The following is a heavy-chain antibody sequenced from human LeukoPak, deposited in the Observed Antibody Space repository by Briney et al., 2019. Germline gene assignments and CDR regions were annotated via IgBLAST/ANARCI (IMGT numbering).Heavy chain of an antibody. CDR1: GFTFSDYY. J-gene: IGHJ4*02. D-gene: IGHD3-10*01. Sequence: GGSLRLSCAASGFTFSDYYMSWIRQAPGKGLEWVSYISSGSSTIYYADSVKGRFTISRDNSKNTLYLQMNSLRAEDTAVYYCARDHYYGSGSFFDYWGQGTLVTVSS. V-gene: IGHV3-11*04. CDR2: ISSGSSTI. CDR3: ARDHYYGSGSFFDY.